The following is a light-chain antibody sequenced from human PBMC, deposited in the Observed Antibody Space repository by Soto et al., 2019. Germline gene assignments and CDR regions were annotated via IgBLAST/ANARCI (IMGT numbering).Light chain of an antibody. V-gene: IGKV3-15*01. Sequence: EIVMTQSPATLSVSPGERATLSCRASQSVSSNLAWYQQKPGQAPRLLIYGASTRATGIPARFSGSGSGTEFTLTISSLLSEDLAVYYCQQYNNWPPSTFGQGTRLEIK. CDR3: QQYNNWPPST. CDR2: GAS. CDR1: QSVSSN. J-gene: IGKJ5*01.